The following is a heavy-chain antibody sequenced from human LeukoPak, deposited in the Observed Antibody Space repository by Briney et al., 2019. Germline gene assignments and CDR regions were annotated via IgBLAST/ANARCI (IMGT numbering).Heavy chain of an antibody. D-gene: IGHD4-11*01. CDR3: AGDSNYVARYYGMDV. V-gene: IGHV4-34*01. CDR2: INHSGST. Sequence: PSETLSITCAVYGGSFSGYYWSWIRQPPGKGLEWIGEINHSGSTNYNPSLKSRVTISVDTSKNQFSLKLSSVTAADTAVYYCAGDSNYVARYYGMDVWGQGTTVTVSS. CDR1: GGSFSGYY. J-gene: IGHJ6*02.